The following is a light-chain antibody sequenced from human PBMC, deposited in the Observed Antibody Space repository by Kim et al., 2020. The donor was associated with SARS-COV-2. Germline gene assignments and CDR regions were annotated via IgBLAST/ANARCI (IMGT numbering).Light chain of an antibody. CDR2: SNT. Sequence: ELTQPPSASGTPGQRVTISCSGSGSNIGTYTVTWYRQLPGTAPKLLMHSNTQRPSGVPDRFSGSKSGTSASLAISGLQSDDEADYYCATWDDSLSGPVFGGGTRRTVL. V-gene: IGLV1-44*01. J-gene: IGLJ3*02. CDR3: ATWDDSLSGPV. CDR1: GSNIGTYT.